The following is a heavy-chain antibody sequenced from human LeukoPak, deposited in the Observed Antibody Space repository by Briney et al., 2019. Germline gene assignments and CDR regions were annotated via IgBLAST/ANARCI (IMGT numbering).Heavy chain of an antibody. CDR1: GFTFSSYA. CDR2: ISYDGSNK. D-gene: IGHD5-12*01. CDR3: ARSYPRGYSGYDWGRLDY. Sequence: GRSLRLSCAASGFTFSSYAMHWVRQAPGKGLEWVAVISYDGSNKYYADSVKGRFTISRDNSKNTLYLQMNSLRAEDTAVYYCARSYPRGYSGYDWGRLDYRGQGTLVTVSS. V-gene: IGHV3-30-3*01. J-gene: IGHJ4*02.